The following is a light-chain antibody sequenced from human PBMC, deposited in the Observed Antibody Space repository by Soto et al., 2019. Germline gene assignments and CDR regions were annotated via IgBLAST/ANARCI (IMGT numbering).Light chain of an antibody. Sequence: QSVLTQPPSASGTSGQRVTISCSGSASNIGSDAVNWYQQVPGTAPKLLIYRDNRRPSGVPDRFSGSKSGTSASLAISGLQSEDEADYYCSSYAGSSNVFGTGTKLTVL. V-gene: IGLV1-44*01. CDR1: ASNIGSDA. CDR3: SSYAGSSNV. J-gene: IGLJ1*01. CDR2: RDN.